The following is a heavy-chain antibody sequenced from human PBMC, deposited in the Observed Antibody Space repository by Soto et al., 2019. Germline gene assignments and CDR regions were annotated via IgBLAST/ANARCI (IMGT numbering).Heavy chain of an antibody. J-gene: IGHJ1*01. CDR3: ALQPSAEYFQH. Sequence: GGSLRLSCAASGFTFSSYGMHWVRQAPGKGLEWVAVIWYDGSNKYYADSVKGRFTISRDNSKNTLYLQMNSLRAEDTAVYYCALQPSAEYFQHWGQGTLVTVSS. V-gene: IGHV3-33*01. D-gene: IGHD4-4*01. CDR2: IWYDGSNK. CDR1: GFTFSSYG.